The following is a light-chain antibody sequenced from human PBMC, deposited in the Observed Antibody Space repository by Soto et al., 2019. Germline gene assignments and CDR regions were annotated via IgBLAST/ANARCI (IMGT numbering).Light chain of an antibody. CDR3: VLYLGGGISV. CDR2: STN. J-gene: IGLJ3*02. V-gene: IGLV8-61*01. Sequence: QTVVTQEPSFSVSPGGTSTLTFGLASGSVSPSYFPSWYQQTPGQAPRTLIYSTNTRSSGVPDRFSGSILGNKAALTITGAQADDESDYYCVLYLGGGISVFGGGTKVTVL. CDR1: SGSVSPSYF.